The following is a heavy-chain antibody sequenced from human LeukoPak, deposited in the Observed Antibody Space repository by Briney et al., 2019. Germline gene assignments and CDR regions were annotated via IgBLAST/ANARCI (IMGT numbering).Heavy chain of an antibody. Sequence: GGSLRLSCAASGFTFSSYIMNWVRQAPGKGLEWVAVISYDGSNKYYADSVKGRFTISRDNSKNTLYLQMNSLRAEDTAVYYCAKDPHTVTAFDIWGQGTMVTVSS. D-gene: IGHD4-17*01. CDR2: ISYDGSNK. V-gene: IGHV3-30*18. CDR1: GFTFSSYI. CDR3: AKDPHTVTAFDI. J-gene: IGHJ3*02.